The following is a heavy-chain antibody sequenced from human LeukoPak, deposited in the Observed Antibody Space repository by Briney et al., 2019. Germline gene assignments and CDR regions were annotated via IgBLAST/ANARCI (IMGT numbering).Heavy chain of an antibody. D-gene: IGHD5-18*01. V-gene: IGHV3-33*01. CDR3: ARGYSYGHGGFDY. CDR2: IWFDGSNK. Sequence: SGGSLRLSCAASGFTFSSYGMHWVSQAPGKGLGWVAVIWFDGSNKYYADSVKGRFTISRDNSKNTLYLQMNSLRAEDTAVYYCARGYSYGHGGFDYWGQGTLVTVSS. CDR1: GFTFSSYG. J-gene: IGHJ4*02.